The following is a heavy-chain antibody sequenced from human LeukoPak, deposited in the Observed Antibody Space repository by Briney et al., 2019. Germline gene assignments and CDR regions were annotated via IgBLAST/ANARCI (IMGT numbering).Heavy chain of an antibody. Sequence: GGSLRLSCVASGLTFSSHAMTWVRQPPGKGLGGVSGITGSGGSTYHAASVKGRFTISRDNSKNTLYLQMSNLRAEDTVIYYCASRPPSETYFAVFDYWDQGPLVTVSS. CDR3: ASRPPSETYFAVFDY. V-gene: IGHV3-23*01. CDR1: GLTFSSHA. J-gene: IGHJ4*02. D-gene: IGHD2/OR15-2a*01. CDR2: ITGSGGST.